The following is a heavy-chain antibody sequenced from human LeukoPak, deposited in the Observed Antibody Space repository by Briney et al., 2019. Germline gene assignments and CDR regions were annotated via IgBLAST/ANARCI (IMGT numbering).Heavy chain of an antibody. CDR2: INHSGSA. D-gene: IGHD2-2*01. CDR3: ARGTTESYQFDY. V-gene: IGHV4-34*01. CDR1: GGSFSGYY. J-gene: IGHJ4*02. Sequence: SETLSLTCAVYGGSFSGYYWSWIRQPPGKGLEWIGEINHSGSANYNPSLKSRVTISVDTSKNQFSLKLSSVTAADTAVYYCARGTTESYQFDYWGQGTLVTVSS.